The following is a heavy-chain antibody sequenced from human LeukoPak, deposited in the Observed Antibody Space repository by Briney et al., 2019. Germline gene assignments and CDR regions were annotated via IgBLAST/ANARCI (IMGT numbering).Heavy chain of an antibody. CDR2: ISSSGSTI. Sequence: GGSLRLSCAASGFTFSNYEMNWVRQAPGKGLEWISYISSSGSTIYYADSVKGRLTISRDNAKNSLYLQMNSLRAEDTAVYYCARGFRRIEFDYWGQGTLVTVSS. J-gene: IGHJ4*02. V-gene: IGHV3-48*03. CDR1: GFTFSNYE. CDR3: ARGFRRIEFDY. D-gene: IGHD3-10*01.